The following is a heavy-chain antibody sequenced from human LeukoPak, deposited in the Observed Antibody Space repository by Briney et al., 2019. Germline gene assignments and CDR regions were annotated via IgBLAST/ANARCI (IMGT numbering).Heavy chain of an antibody. CDR2: IYLYGTT. Sequence: SETLSLTCSVSAGSISSSSWWSWVRQSPVKGLEWIGEIYLYGTTNYNPSLKSRVTISIDTSKNQFSLKLSSVTAADTAVYYCAKVKRYFDWFLGFDYWGQGTLVTVSS. V-gene: IGHV4-4*02. CDR1: AGSISSSSW. D-gene: IGHD3-9*01. J-gene: IGHJ4*02. CDR3: AKVKRYFDWFLGFDY.